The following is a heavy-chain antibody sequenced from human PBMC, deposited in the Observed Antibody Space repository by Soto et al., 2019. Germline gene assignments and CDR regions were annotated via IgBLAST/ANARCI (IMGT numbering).Heavy chain of an antibody. CDR3: AKIIAAPAIGY. Sequence: GGSLRLSCAASGFTFSIYAMTWVRQAPGKGLEWVSSIDNSGTVTYYGDSVKGRFTISRDNSKNTLYLQMNSLRAEDTAIYYCAKIIAAPAIGYWGQGTLVTVSS. V-gene: IGHV3-23*05. D-gene: IGHD6-13*01. CDR2: IDNSGTVT. J-gene: IGHJ4*02. CDR1: GFTFSIYA.